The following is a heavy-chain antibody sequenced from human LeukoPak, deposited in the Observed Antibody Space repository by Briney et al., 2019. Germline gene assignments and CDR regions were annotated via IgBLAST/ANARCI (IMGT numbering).Heavy chain of an antibody. J-gene: IGHJ4*02. Sequence: ASVRFSCKTSGYTFTGSYLHWVRQVPGQGLEWMGWTNPSTGCTKSAQQFEGRVTMTRDTSNTTGYLELRSLRLDDTATYYCARGGAFCSITTCHEFDHWGQGTLVIVSS. D-gene: IGHD2-2*01. CDR2: TNPSTGCT. CDR1: GYTFTGSY. V-gene: IGHV1-2*02. CDR3: ARGGAFCSITTCHEFDH.